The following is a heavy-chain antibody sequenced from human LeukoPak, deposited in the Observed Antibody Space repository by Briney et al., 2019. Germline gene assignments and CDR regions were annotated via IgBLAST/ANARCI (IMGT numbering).Heavy chain of an antibody. V-gene: IGHV4-61*01. J-gene: IGHJ4*02. D-gene: IGHD4-17*01. CDR3: ARERAGRYGDYGFDY. Sequence: SETLSLTCTVSGGSVSSGSYYWSWIRQPPGKGLEWIGYIYYSGSTNYNPSLKSRVTISVDTSKNQFSLKLSSVTAADTAVYYCARERAGRYGDYGFDYWGQGTLVTVS. CDR1: GGSVSSGSYY. CDR2: IYYSGST.